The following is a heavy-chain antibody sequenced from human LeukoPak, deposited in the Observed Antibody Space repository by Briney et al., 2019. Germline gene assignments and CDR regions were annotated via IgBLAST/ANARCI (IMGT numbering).Heavy chain of an antibody. CDR2: ISGSGGST. CDR3: AKDALYYYGSGSYYFDY. J-gene: IGHJ4*02. D-gene: IGHD3-10*01. Sequence: GGSLRLSCAASGFTFSSYAMSWVRQAPGKGLEWVSAISGSGGSTYYADSVKGRFTISRGNSKNTLYLQMNSLRAEDTAVYYCAKDALYYYGSGSYYFDYWGQGTLVTVSS. CDR1: GFTFSSYA. V-gene: IGHV3-23*01.